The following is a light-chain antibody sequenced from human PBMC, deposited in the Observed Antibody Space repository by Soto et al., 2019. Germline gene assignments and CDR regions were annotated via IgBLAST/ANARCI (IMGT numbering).Light chain of an antibody. J-gene: IGKJ3*01. CDR2: GAS. CDR3: QQYNNWPPFT. CDR1: QSVSRS. V-gene: IGKV3-15*01. Sequence: EIVMTQSPATLSVSPGERVTLSCRASQSVSRSLAWYQQKPGQAPRLLIYGASTRATGIPARFSGSGSGTEFTLTISSLHSEDFAVYYCQQYNNWPPFTFGPGTKVDIK.